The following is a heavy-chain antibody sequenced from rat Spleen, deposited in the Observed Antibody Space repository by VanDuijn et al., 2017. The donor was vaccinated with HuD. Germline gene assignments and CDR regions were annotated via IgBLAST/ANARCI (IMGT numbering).Heavy chain of an antibody. J-gene: IGHJ2*01. CDR2: ISTGGSNT. CDR3: TRHPDYSNYFDY. V-gene: IGHV5S13*01. CDR1: GFTFTNYD. Sequence: EVQLVESGGGLVQPGRSLKLSCAASGFTFTNYDMAWVRQAPTKGLEWIASISTGGSNTYYRDSVKGRFTISRDNAKNTQYLQMDSLRSEDTATYYCTRHPDYSNYFDYWGQGVMVTVSS. D-gene: IGHD1-1*01.